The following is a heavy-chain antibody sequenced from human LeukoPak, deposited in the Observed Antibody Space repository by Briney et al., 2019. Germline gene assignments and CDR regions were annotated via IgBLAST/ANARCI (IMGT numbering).Heavy chain of an antibody. Sequence: GGSLRLSCVASGFAISSNYISWVRQAPGKGLEWVSVIQSGGDTYYADSVKDRFTVSRDDSHNTVYVQMNSLRAEDTAVYYCARGGNAFDIWGQGTMVTVSS. CDR2: IQSGGDT. J-gene: IGHJ3*02. CDR1: GFAISSNY. V-gene: IGHV3-66*01. D-gene: IGHD1-1*01. CDR3: ARGGNAFDI.